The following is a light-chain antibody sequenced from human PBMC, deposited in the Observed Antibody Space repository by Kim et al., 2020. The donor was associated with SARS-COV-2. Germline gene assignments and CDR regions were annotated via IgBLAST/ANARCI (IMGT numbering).Light chain of an antibody. CDR3: SSYGGSNNFYV. J-gene: IGLJ1*01. Sequence: QSALTQPPSASGSPGQSVTISCTGTTSDVGGYNYVSWYQQHPGKAPKLMIFEVNKRPSGVPDRFSGSKSGNTASLTFSGLQAEDEAHYYCSSYGGSNNFYVFGAGTKVTVL. CDR1: TSDVGGYNY. CDR2: EVN. V-gene: IGLV2-8*01.